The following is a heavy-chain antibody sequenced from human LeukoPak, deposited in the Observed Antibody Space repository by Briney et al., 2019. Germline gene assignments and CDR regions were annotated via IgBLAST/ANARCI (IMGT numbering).Heavy chain of an antibody. CDR2: GLYTGNT. D-gene: IGHD6-6*01. V-gene: IGHV4-39*02. Sequence: SETLSLTCSVSGGSIAVNHYYWGWIRQPPGKGQEWIGSGLYTGNTYSNPSLRSRVTISVDTSKNEFSLKVNSVTAADTAVYYCAREHRSSKYFDSWGQGALMIVSS. J-gene: IGHJ4*02. CDR1: GGSIAVNHYY. CDR3: AREHRSSKYFDS.